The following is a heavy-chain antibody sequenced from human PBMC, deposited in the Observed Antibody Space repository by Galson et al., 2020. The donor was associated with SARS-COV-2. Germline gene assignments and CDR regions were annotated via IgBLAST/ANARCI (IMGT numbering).Heavy chain of an antibody. CDR1: GYTFTDYY. J-gene: IGHJ6*02. D-gene: IGHD3-9*01. Sequence: ASVKVSCKASGYTFTDYYIHWVRQAPGQGLEWMGWINPKSGGTNYAQKFEGRVTMTRDTSITTAHMELSRLRAADTAVYYCARLRYYDVLTGYIVDVWGQGTMVTVSS. CDR3: ARLRYYDVLTGYIVDV. V-gene: IGHV1-2*02. CDR2: INPKSGGT.